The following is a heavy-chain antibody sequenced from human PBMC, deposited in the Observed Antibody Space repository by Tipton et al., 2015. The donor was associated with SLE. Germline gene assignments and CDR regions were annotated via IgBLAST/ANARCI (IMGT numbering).Heavy chain of an antibody. CDR2: IYHSGST. D-gene: IGHD3-10*01. CDR3: ARSTDYYGSGSYLDY. Sequence: TLSLTCAVSGGSISSSNWWSWVRQPPGKGLEWIGEIYHSGSTNYNPSLKSRVTISVDTSKNQFSLKLSSVTAADTAVYYCARSTDYYGSGSYLDYWGQGTLVTVSS. J-gene: IGHJ4*02. CDR1: GGSISSSNW. V-gene: IGHV4-4*02.